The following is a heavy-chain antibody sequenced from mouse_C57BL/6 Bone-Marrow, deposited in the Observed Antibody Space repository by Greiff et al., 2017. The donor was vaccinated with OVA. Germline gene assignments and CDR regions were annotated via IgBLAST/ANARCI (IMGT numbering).Heavy chain of an antibody. J-gene: IGHJ4*01. V-gene: IGHV1-55*01. Sequence: VQLQQPGAELVKPGASVKMSCKASGYTFTSYWITWVKQRPGQGLEWIGDIYPGSGSTDYNEKFKSKATLTVDTSSSTAYMQLSSLTSEDSAVYYCARSDYYGSSYQAMDYWGQGTSVTVSS. CDR3: ARSDYYGSSYQAMDY. CDR1: GYTFTSYW. CDR2: IYPGSGST. D-gene: IGHD1-1*01.